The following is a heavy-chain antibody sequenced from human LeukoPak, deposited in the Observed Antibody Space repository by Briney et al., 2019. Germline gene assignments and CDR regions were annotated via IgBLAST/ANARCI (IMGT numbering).Heavy chain of an antibody. CDR1: GFPFSSYW. CDR2: IKQDGSKK. V-gene: IGHV3-7*04. J-gene: IGHJ4*02. D-gene: IGHD5-24*01. CDR3: TRVGYIDEGIDY. Sequence: GGSLRLSCVAFGFPFSSYWMTWVRQAPGKGLEWVANIKQDGSKKSYVDSVKGRLTISRDNAKSSLYLQMNSLRAEDTAIYYCTRVGYIDEGIDYWGQGTLVTVSS.